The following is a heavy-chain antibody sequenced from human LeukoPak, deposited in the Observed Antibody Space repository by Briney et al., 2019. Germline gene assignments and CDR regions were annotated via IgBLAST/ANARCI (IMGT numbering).Heavy chain of an antibody. J-gene: IGHJ4*02. CDR2: IDPSDSYT. Sequence: GESLKISCKGSGYSFTKYWISWVRQMPGKGLEWMGRIDPSDSYTNYSPSFQGHVTISADKSISSAYLQWSSLKASDTAMYYCARHLNYDRNDYWGQGTLVPVSS. V-gene: IGHV5-10-1*01. CDR3: ARHLNYDRNDY. CDR1: GYSFTKYW. D-gene: IGHD3-22*01.